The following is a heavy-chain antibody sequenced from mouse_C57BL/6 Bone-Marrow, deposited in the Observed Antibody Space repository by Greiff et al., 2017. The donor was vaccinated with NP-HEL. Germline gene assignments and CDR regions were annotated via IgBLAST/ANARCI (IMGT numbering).Heavy chain of an antibody. V-gene: IGHV2-5*01. CDR1: GFSLTSYG. CDR2: IWRGGST. J-gene: IGHJ1*03. CDR3: AKGDYGSSPDWYFDV. D-gene: IGHD1-1*01. Sequence: VKLMESGPGLVQPSQSLSITCTVSGFSLTSYGVHWVRQSPGKGLEWLGVIWRGGSTDYNAAFMSRLSITKDNSKSQVFFKMNSLQADDTAIYYCAKGDYGSSPDWYFDVWGTGTTVTVSS.